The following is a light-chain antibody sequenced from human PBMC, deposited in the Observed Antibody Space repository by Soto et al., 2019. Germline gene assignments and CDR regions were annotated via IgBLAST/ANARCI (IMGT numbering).Light chain of an antibody. CDR2: GTS. Sequence: EIVMTQSPATLSVSPGERATLSCRASQSLGSNLAWYQQKPGQAPRLLLYGTSTRATGIPARFSGSGSGTEFNLTITSLQSEDFAVYYCQQYNDWPPCTFGQGTKLEIK. J-gene: IGKJ2*02. CDR1: QSLGSN. CDR3: QQYNDWPPCT. V-gene: IGKV3-15*01.